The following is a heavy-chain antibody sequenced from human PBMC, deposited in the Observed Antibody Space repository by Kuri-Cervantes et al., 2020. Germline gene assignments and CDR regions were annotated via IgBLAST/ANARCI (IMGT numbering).Heavy chain of an antibody. CDR1: GFTFSSYS. D-gene: IGHD4-17*01. V-gene: IGHV3-53*01. Sequence: GESLKISCAASGFTFSSYSMNWVRQAPGKGMEWVSVIYSGGSTYYADSVKGRFTISRDNSKNTLYLQMNSLRADDTAVYYCAKGPPQLYGDYGGYFDYWGQGTLVTVSS. CDR3: AKGPPQLYGDYGGYFDY. CDR2: IYSGGST. J-gene: IGHJ4*02.